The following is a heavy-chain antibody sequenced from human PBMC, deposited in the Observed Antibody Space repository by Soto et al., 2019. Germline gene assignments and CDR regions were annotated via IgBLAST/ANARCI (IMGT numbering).Heavy chain of an antibody. CDR2: IKQDGSEK. V-gene: IGHV3-7*01. J-gene: IGHJ4*02. Sequence: GGSLRLSSAASDFAFGSHTMAWVRQAPGKGLEWVANIKQDGSEKYYVDSVKGRFTISRDNAKNSLYLQMNSLRAEDTAVYYCARGRYGSGSYYYFDYWGQGTLVTVSS. CDR1: DFAFGSHT. CDR3: ARGRYGSGSYYYFDY. D-gene: IGHD3-10*01.